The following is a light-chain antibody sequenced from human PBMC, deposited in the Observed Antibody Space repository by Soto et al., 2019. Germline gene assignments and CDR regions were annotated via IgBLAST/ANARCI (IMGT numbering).Light chain of an antibody. Sequence: QSALTQPPSASGSPGQSVTISCIGTSSDVGGYNYVSWYQQHPGKAPKLMIYEVSKRPSGVPDRFSGSKSGNTASLTVSGLQAKDEADYYCSSYAASNNLGVFGGGTQLTV. CDR3: SSYAASNNLGV. CDR2: EVS. V-gene: IGLV2-8*01. CDR1: SSDVGGYNY. J-gene: IGLJ2*01.